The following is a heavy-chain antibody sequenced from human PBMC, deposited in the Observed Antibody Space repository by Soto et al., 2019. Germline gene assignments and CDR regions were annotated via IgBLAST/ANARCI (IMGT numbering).Heavy chain of an antibody. Sequence: QVQLQQWGAGLLKPSETLSLTCAVYGGSFSGHYWSWIRQPPGKGLEWIGEINHSGSTNYNPSLKCQVTISGDTTKNVFSLKQHTVPAADTAVYYCAGGFAGDYGDPSGDYWGQGTLVTVSS. CDR3: AGGFAGDYGDPSGDY. J-gene: IGHJ4*02. CDR2: INHSGST. V-gene: IGHV4-34*01. CDR1: GGSFSGHY. D-gene: IGHD4-17*01.